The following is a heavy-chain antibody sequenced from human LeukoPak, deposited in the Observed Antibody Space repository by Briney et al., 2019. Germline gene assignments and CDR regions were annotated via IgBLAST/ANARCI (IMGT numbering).Heavy chain of an antibody. J-gene: IGHJ4*02. V-gene: IGHV3-23*01. CDR2: IGGSGCGGTI. Sequence: PGRSLRLSCAASGFTFSSYAMHWVRQAPGKGLEWVSSIGGSGCGGTIYYGDCVVKGRFTISRDNSKNTLYLQMNSLRAEDTAVYYCAREGITGTTSWGPYQYYFDYWGQGTLVTVSS. CDR3: AREGITGTTSWGPYQYYFDY. CDR1: GFTFSSYA. D-gene: IGHD1-7*01.